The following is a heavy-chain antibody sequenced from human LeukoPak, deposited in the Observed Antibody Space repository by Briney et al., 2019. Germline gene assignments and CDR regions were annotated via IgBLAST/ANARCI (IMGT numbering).Heavy chain of an antibody. Sequence: GASVKVSCKASGYTFTGYYMHWVRQAPGQGLEWMGWINPNSGGTNYAQKFQGRVTMTRDTSISTAYMELSRLRSDDTAVYYCARDRNRITIFGEVSTAFDPWGQGTLVTVSS. V-gene: IGHV1-2*02. CDR2: INPNSGGT. CDR3: ARDRNRITIFGEVSTAFDP. CDR1: GYTFTGYY. J-gene: IGHJ5*02. D-gene: IGHD3-3*01.